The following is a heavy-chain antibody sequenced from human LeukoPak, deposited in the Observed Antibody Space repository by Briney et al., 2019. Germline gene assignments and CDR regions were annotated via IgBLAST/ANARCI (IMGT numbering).Heavy chain of an antibody. Sequence: PGGSLRLSCAASGFTFDDYAMHWVRQAPGKGLEWVSGISWNSGSIGYADSVKGRFTISRDNAKNSLYLQMNSLRAEDTALYYCAKDKGDRPGMYYFDYWGQGTLVTVSS. J-gene: IGHJ4*02. D-gene: IGHD1-14*01. CDR2: ISWNSGSI. CDR1: GFTFDDYA. V-gene: IGHV3-9*01. CDR3: AKDKGDRPGMYYFDY.